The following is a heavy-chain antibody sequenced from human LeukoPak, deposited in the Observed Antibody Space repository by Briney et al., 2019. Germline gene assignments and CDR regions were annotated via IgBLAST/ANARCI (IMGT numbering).Heavy chain of an antibody. Sequence: PGGSLRLSCAASGFTFSSYGMHWARQAPGKGLEWVAVIWYDGSNKYYADSVKGRFTISRDNSKNTLYLQMNSLRAEDTAVYYCARDSSSSWYWGDYWGQGTLVTVSS. V-gene: IGHV3-33*01. CDR1: GFTFSSYG. D-gene: IGHD6-13*01. CDR3: ARDSSSSWYWGDY. J-gene: IGHJ4*02. CDR2: IWYDGSNK.